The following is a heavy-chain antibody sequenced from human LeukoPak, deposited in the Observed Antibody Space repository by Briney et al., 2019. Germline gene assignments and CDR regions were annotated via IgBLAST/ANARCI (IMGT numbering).Heavy chain of an antibody. V-gene: IGHV1-69*01. CDR3: TRFSRGYYADAFDI. J-gene: IGHJ3*02. CDR1: GGTFSSYA. Sequence: GSSVKLSCKASGGTFSSYAIGLVRHAPGQGLEWRGGFIPIFCTANYAQKCQCRVKITADESTSTACIELSSLRSEDTAVYYCTRFSRGYYADAFDIWGQGTMVTVSS. CDR2: FIPIFCTA. D-gene: IGHD3-22*01.